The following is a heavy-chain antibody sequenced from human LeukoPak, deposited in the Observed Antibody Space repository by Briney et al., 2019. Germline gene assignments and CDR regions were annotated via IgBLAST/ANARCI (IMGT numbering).Heavy chain of an antibody. CDR3: ARDFGHYYFDY. J-gene: IGHJ4*02. Sequence: GGSLRLSCAAYGFTFSSYSMNWVRQAPGKGLEWVSFISTSSSYIYYADSVKGRFTISRDNAKNSLYLEMNSLRAEDTAVYYCARDFGHYYFDYWGQGTLVTVSS. D-gene: IGHD3-10*01. CDR2: ISTSSSYI. CDR1: GFTFSSYS. V-gene: IGHV3-21*01.